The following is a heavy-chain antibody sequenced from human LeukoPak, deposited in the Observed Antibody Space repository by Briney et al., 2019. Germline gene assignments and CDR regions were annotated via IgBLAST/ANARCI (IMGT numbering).Heavy chain of an antibody. CDR3: ARDLAGYKDY. Sequence: ASVKVSCKASGGTFSSYAISWVRQAPGQGLEWMGGIIPIFGTANYARKFQGRVTITADESTSTAYMELSSLRSEDTAVYYCARDLAGYKDYWGQGTLVTVSS. D-gene: IGHD5-24*01. CDR1: GGTFSSYA. CDR2: IIPIFGTA. J-gene: IGHJ4*02. V-gene: IGHV1-69*01.